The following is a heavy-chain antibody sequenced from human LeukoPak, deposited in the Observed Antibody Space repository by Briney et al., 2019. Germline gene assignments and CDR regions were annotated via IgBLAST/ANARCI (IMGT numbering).Heavy chain of an antibody. CDR2: IYTTGST. Sequence: PSETLSLTCTVSGGSISSYYWSWIRQPAGKGLEWIGRIYTTGSTYYNHFLKSRVTMAVDTSKNQFSLRLSSVTAADTAVYYCARDGFYDSSGYYYNWVFDYWGQGTLVTVSS. D-gene: IGHD3-22*01. J-gene: IGHJ4*02. CDR1: GGSISSYY. CDR3: ARDGFYDSSGYYYNWVFDY. V-gene: IGHV4-4*07.